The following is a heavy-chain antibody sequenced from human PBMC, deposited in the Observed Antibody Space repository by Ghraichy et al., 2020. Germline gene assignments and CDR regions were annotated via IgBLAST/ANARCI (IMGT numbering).Heavy chain of an antibody. J-gene: IGHJ4*02. D-gene: IGHD6-19*01. Sequence: GGSLRLSCAASGFTVSSNYMSWVRQAPGKGLEWVSVIYSGGSTYYADSVKGRFTISRDNSKNTLYLQMNSLRAEDTAVYYCARDSPSGSGWTSYWGQGTLVTVSS. CDR2: IYSGGST. CDR1: GFTVSSNY. CDR3: ARDSPSGSGWTSY. V-gene: IGHV3-53*01.